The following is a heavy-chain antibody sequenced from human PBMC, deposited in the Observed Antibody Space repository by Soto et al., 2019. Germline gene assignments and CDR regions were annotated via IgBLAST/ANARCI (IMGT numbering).Heavy chain of an antibody. CDR1: GGTFSNYA. CDR2: FVPIFGTP. V-gene: IGHV1-69*13. CDR3: ARAPYRSGWYRIYYFGMDV. D-gene: IGHD6-19*01. Sequence: ASVKVSCKASGGTFSNYAFSWLRQAPRQGLEWMGGFVPIFGTPNYAQKFRGRLTITADESTSTAYMELSSLTSEDTAVYYCARAPYRSGWYRIYYFGMDVWGQGTTVTVSS. J-gene: IGHJ6*02.